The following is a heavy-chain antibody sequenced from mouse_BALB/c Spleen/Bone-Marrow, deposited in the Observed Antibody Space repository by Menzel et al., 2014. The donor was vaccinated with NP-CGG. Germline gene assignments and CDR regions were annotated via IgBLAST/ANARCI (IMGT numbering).Heavy chain of an antibody. CDR2: IYPGDGST. Sequence: VQLQQSRPELVKPGALVKISCKASGYTFTSYDINWVKQRPGQGLEWIGWIYPGDGSTKYNEKFKGKATLTADKSSSTAHMQLSSLTSENSAVYFCARSGNYYGNYYWYFDVWGAGTTVTVSS. CDR1: GYTFTSYD. D-gene: IGHD2-1*01. CDR3: ARSGNYYGNYYWYFDV. V-gene: IGHV1S56*01. J-gene: IGHJ1*01.